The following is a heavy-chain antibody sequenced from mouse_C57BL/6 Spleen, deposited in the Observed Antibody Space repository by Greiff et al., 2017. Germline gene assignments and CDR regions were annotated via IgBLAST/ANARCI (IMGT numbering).Heavy chain of an antibody. Sequence: VQLQQSGAELARPGASVKMSCKASGYTFTSYTMHWVKQRPGQGLEWIGYINPSSGYTKYNQKFKDKATLTADKSSSTAYMQLSSLTSEDSAVYYCARCGDGSLFDCWGQGTTLTVSS. J-gene: IGHJ2*01. CDR1: GYTFTSYT. V-gene: IGHV1-4*01. D-gene: IGHD1-1*02. CDR2: INPSSGYT. CDR3: ARCGDGSLFDC.